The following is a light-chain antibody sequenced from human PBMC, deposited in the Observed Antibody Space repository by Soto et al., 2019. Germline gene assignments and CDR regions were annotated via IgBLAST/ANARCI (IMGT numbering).Light chain of an antibody. V-gene: IGLV2-14*01. CDR1: SSDVGSYNY. CDR2: EVS. Sequence: QSVLTQPASVSGSPGQSITISCTGTSSDVGSYNYVSWYQQHPGKAPKLMIYEVSNRPSGVSNRFSGSKSGNKASLTISGLQAEDEADYYCSSYTSSSPVFGGGTKLTVL. J-gene: IGLJ2*01. CDR3: SSYTSSSPV.